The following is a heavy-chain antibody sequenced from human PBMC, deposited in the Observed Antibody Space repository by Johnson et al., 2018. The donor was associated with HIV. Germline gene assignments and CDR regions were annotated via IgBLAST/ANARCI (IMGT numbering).Heavy chain of an antibody. Sequence: VQLVESGGGLVKPGGSLRLPCAASGFTFSDYYMSWIRQAQGKGLEWVGRIKSKTDGGTTDYPAPVKGRFTISRDDSKNTMYLRMNRLKTEDTVVNYCTTALRGAVTRDGYILDAFDIWGQGTMVTVSS. V-gene: IGHV3-15*01. D-gene: IGHD5-24*01. CDR1: GFTFSDYY. CDR2: IKSKTDGGTT. J-gene: IGHJ3*02. CDR3: TTALRGAVTRDGYILDAFDI.